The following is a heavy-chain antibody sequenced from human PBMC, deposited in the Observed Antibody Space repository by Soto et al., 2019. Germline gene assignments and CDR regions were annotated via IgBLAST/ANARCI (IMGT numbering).Heavy chain of an antibody. J-gene: IGHJ3*01. CDR2: IKQDGSGK. CDR3: ATGFNSALDV. Sequence: GGSLRLSCAATGFTFGSYWMSWVRQAPGKGLEWVANIKQDGSGKYYVDSAKGRFTISRDNAKDSLHLQMKSLRAEDTAVYYCATGFNSALDVWGQGKMVTVSS. V-gene: IGHV3-7*01. CDR1: GFTFGSYW. D-gene: IGHD6-13*01.